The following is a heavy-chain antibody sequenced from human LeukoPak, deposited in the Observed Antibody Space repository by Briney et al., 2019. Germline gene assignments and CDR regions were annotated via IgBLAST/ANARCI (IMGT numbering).Heavy chain of an antibody. CDR2: INPDGNKK. V-gene: IGHV3-7*01. CDR3: ARDLAYSRLDY. D-gene: IGHD5-18*01. CDR1: GLTFSSSW. Sequence: GGSLRLSCAVSGLTFSSSWMGWVRQAPGKGLEWVASINPDGNKKYSADSVKGQFTISRDNAENSLYLQMNSLRVEDTAFYYCARDLAYSRLDYWGQGMLVTVSS. J-gene: IGHJ4*02.